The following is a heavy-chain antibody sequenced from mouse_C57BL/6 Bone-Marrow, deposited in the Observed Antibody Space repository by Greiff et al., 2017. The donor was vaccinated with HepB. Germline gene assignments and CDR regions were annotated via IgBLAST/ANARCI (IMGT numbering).Heavy chain of an antibody. CDR1: GISINTGNYR. V-gene: IGHV3-5*01. D-gene: IGHD1-1*01. CDR2: IYYSGTI. J-gene: IGHJ2*01. Sequence: EVQLQQSGPGLVKPSQTVFLTCTVTGISINTGNYRWSWIRQFPGNKLEWIGYIYYSGTITYNPSLTSRTTITRDTPKNQFFLEMNSLTAEDTATYYCARHYYGSSYDYFDYWGQGTTLTVSS. CDR3: ARHYYGSSYDYFDY.